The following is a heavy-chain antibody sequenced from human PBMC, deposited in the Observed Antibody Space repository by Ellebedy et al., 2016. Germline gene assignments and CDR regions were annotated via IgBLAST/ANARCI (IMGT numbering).Heavy chain of an antibody. Sequence: ASVKVSXXASGYTFTSYGISWVRQAPGQGLEWMGWISAYNGNTNYAQKLQGRVTMTTDTSTSTAYMELSSLRSEDTAVYYCARAPGMTSSDYWGQGTLVTVSS. D-gene: IGHD1-26*01. J-gene: IGHJ4*02. CDR2: ISAYNGNT. CDR1: GYTFTSYG. V-gene: IGHV1-18*01. CDR3: ARAPGMTSSDY.